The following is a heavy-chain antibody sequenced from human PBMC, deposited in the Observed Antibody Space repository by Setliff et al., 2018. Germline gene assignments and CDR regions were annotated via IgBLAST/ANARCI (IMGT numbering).Heavy chain of an antibody. Sequence: GGSLRLSCVASGFTFSSHGMTWVRLAPGKGLEWVANIKQDGSVKYYVDSVKGRFTISRDNAKNSVYLQVNSLRAEDTAVYYCAREGDYSGYDDDAFDYWGQGTLVTVSS. J-gene: IGHJ4*02. D-gene: IGHD5-12*01. V-gene: IGHV3-7*01. CDR1: GFTFSSHG. CDR2: IKQDGSVK. CDR3: AREGDYSGYDDDAFDY.